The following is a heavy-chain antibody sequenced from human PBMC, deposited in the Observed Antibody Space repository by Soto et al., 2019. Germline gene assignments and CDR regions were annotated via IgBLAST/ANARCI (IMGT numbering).Heavy chain of an antibody. CDR2: IIPILGIA. J-gene: IGHJ4*02. CDR1: GGTFSSYT. V-gene: IGHV1-69*02. D-gene: IGHD2-15*01. CDR3: ATGGNCSGGSCYSDTFDY. Sequence: SVKVSCKASGGTFSSYTISWVRQAPGQGLEWMGRIIPILGIANYAQKFQGRVTITADRSTSTAYMELSSLRSEDTAVYYCATGGNCSGGSCYSDTFDYWGQGTLVTVSS.